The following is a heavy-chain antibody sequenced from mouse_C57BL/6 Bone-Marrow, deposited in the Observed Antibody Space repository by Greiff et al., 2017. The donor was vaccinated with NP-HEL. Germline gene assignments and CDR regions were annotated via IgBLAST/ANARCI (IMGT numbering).Heavy chain of an antibody. CDR1: GYTFTSYG. J-gene: IGHJ2*01. D-gene: IGHD1-1*01. CDR3: ARSATVVATPPCDY. Sequence: QVQLQQSGAELARPGASVKLSCKASGYTFTSYGISWVKQRTGQGLEWIGEIYPRSGNTYYNEKFKGKATLTADKSSSTAYMELRSLTSEDSAVYFCARSATVVATPPCDYWGQGTTLTVSS. V-gene: IGHV1-81*01. CDR2: IYPRSGNT.